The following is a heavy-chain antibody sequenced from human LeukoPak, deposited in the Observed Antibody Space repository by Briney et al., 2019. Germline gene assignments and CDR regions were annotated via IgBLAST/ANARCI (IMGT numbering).Heavy chain of an antibody. Sequence: GASVKVSCKASGGTFSSYAISWVRQAPGQGLEWMGWISAYNGNTNYAQKLQGRVTMTTDTSTSTAYMELRSLRSDDTAVYYCARDPGYYDFWSGYYEIDGMDVWGQGTTVTVSS. V-gene: IGHV1-18*01. CDR3: ARDPGYYDFWSGYYEIDGMDV. CDR1: GGTFSSYA. CDR2: ISAYNGNT. D-gene: IGHD3-3*01. J-gene: IGHJ6*02.